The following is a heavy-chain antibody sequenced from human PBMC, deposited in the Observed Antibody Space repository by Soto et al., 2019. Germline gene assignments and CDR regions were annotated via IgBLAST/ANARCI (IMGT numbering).Heavy chain of an antibody. V-gene: IGHV1-69*13. CDR2: IIPIFGTA. CDR3: ASGGIDGYSYGNDAFDI. D-gene: IGHD5-18*01. J-gene: IGHJ3*02. Sequence: VASVKVSCKASGGTFSSYAISWVRQAPGQGLEWMGGIIPIFGTANYAQKFQGRVTITADESTSTAYMELSSLRSEDTAVYYCASGGIDGYSYGNDAFDIWGQGTMVTV. CDR1: GGTFSSYA.